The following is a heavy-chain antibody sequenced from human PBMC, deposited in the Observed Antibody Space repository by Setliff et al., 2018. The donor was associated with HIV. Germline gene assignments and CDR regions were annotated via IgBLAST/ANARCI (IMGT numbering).Heavy chain of an antibody. CDR1: GGSISSYY. V-gene: IGHV4-4*08. J-gene: IGHJ4*02. D-gene: IGHD5-12*01. CDR3: ARDVGRDGYCFDH. Sequence: SETLSLTCTVSGGSISSYYWSWIRQPPGKGLEWIGYIYTSGSTNYNPSLKSRVTISVDTSKNQFSLKLSSVTAADTAVYYCARDVGRDGYCFDHWGQGTLVTVSS. CDR2: IYTSGST.